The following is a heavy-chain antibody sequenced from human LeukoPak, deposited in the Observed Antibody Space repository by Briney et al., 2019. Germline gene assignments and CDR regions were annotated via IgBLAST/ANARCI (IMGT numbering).Heavy chain of an antibody. CDR3: ARQDRVLIAFDY. J-gene: IGHJ4*02. Sequence: PGGSLRLSCAAFGFTFNSYEMNWVRQAPGKGLEWVSYISSSGSTIYCADSVKGRFTISRDSAKSSLYLQMNSLRAEDTAIYYCARQDRVLIAFDYWGQGTLVTVSS. V-gene: IGHV3-48*03. D-gene: IGHD3-3*01. CDR2: ISSSGSTI. CDR1: GFTFNSYE.